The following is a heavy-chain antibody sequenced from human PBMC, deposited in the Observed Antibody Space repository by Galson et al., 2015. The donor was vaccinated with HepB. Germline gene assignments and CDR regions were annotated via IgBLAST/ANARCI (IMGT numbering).Heavy chain of an antibody. Sequence: SLRLSCAASGFTVSSNYMSWVRQAPGKGLEWVSVIYSGGSTYYADSVKGRFTISRDNSKNTLYLQMNSLRAEDTAVYYCVISSSWFPPLRTSETWGQGTLVTVSS. CDR2: IYSGGST. D-gene: IGHD6-13*01. CDR1: GFTVSSNY. CDR3: VISSSWFPPLRTSET. V-gene: IGHV3-66*01. J-gene: IGHJ5*02.